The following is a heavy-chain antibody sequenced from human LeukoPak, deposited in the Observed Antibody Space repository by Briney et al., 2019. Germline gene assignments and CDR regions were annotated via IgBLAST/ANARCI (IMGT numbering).Heavy chain of an antibody. Sequence: SETLSLTCTVSGGSISSRIYSWVWIRQPPGKGLEWIGSIYYSGTTYYNPSLKSRVTISTDTSKSHFSLKLISVTASDTAVYYCARSPLLLYVTGLYYFDYWGQGTLVTVSS. CDR1: GGSISSRIYS. CDR2: IYYSGTT. D-gene: IGHD2-15*01. CDR3: ARSPLLLYVTGLYYFDY. J-gene: IGHJ4*02. V-gene: IGHV4-39*02.